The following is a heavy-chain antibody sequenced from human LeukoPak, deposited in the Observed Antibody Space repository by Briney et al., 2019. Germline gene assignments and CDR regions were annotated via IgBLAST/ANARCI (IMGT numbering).Heavy chain of an antibody. CDR2: ISSGGSVM. CDR1: GYTFSDYT. Sequence: GRSLRLSCGASGYTFSDYTMNWVRQAPGKGPEWISYISSGGSVMHYTDSVKGRLTISRDKVETSLYLQMNSLRVEDTAVYYCTRDLEYWGQGVLVTVSS. V-gene: IGHV3-48*01. CDR3: TRDLEY. J-gene: IGHJ4*02.